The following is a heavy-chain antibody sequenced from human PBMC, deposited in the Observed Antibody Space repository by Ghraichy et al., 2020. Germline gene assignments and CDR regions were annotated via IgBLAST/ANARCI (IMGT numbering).Heavy chain of an antibody. J-gene: IGHJ6*02. Sequence: SETLSLTCAVYGGSFSGYHWSWIRQAPGKGLEWIGEINHSGSTKYNPSLKSRVTISVDTSKNQFSLKLSSVTAADTAVYFCAGDKIDRAGSNGMDVWGQGTKVSVSS. CDR1: GGSFSGYH. CDR3: AGDKIDRAGSNGMDV. D-gene: IGHD3-22*01. CDR2: INHSGST. V-gene: IGHV4-34*01.